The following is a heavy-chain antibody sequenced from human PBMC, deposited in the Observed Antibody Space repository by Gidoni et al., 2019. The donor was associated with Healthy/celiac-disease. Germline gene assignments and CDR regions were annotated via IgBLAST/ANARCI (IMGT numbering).Heavy chain of an antibody. CDR2: INHSGST. CDR1: GGSCSGYY. Sequence: QVQLQQWGAGLLKPSETLSLTCAVYGGSCSGYYWSWIRQPPGKGLEWIGEINHSGSTNYNPSLKSRVTISVDTSKNQFSLKLSSVTAADTAVYYCAARYSSSWPMRDYWGQGTLVTVSS. CDR3: AARYSSSWPMRDY. J-gene: IGHJ4*02. D-gene: IGHD6-13*01. V-gene: IGHV4-34*01.